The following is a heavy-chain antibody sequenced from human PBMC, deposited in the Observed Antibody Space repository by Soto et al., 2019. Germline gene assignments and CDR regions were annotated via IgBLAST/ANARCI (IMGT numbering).Heavy chain of an antibody. D-gene: IGHD1-1*01. CDR2: IIPIFGTA. V-gene: IGHV1-69*13. CDR1: GGTFSSYA. CDR3: ARGSRTRDYYYYGMDV. Sequence: GASVKVSCKASGGTFSSYAISWVRQAPGQGLEWMGGIIPIFGTANYAQKFQGRVTITADESTSTAYMELSSLRSEDTAVYYCARGSRTRDYYYYGMDVWGQGTTVTVSS. J-gene: IGHJ6*02.